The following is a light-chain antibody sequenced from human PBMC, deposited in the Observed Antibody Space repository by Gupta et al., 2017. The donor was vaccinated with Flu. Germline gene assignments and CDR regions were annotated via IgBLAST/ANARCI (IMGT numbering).Light chain of an antibody. V-gene: IGLV1-40*01. CDR1: SSAIVAGHD. J-gene: IGLJ1*01. CDR3: QSYDSGLSGSV. CDR2: RNN. Sequence: QPVLTYPPSVYGASGPRAITPCTGSSSAIVAGHDVHWYQQLPGAAPKLLIYRNNNRPSGVPDRFSGSKSGTSASLAITGLQAEDEADYYCQSYDSGLSGSVFGTGTKVTVL.